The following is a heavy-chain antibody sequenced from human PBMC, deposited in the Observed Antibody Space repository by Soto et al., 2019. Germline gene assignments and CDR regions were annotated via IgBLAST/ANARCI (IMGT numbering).Heavy chain of an antibody. CDR2: FYYSGSS. CDR1: GGSVSSGSYY. Sequence: HVQLQESGPGLVKPSETLSLTCTVSGGSVSSGSYYWSCIRQPPGKGLEWIGYFYYSGSSNYNPSLTSRVTISVDTSKNQFALKLSFVTAADTAGYYCARVLGGYLSYWGQGTLVTVSS. CDR3: ARVLGGYLSY. V-gene: IGHV4-61*01. J-gene: IGHJ4*02. D-gene: IGHD6-13*01.